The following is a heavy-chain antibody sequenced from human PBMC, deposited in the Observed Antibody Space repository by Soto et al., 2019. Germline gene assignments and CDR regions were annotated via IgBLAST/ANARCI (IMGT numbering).Heavy chain of an antibody. CDR2: IYYGGVT. D-gene: IGHD3-10*01. J-gene: IGHJ5*02. V-gene: IGHV4-31*03. Sequence: QVQLQESGPGLVKPSQTLSLTCTVSGDSITSGGYYWTWIRQHPGKGLAWIGYIYYGGVTYYNPSLKSRVTXXVXTMXNHVSPKLSFVTPADTAMYYCARNLRGRGSGRFDPWGQGTLVTVSS. CDR1: GDSITSGGYY. CDR3: ARNLRGRGSGRFDP.